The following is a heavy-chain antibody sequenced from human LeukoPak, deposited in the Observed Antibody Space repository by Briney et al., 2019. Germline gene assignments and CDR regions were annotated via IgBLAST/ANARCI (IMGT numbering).Heavy chain of an antibody. CDR2: ISGSGDGA. V-gene: IGHV3-23*01. D-gene: IGHD3-22*01. CDR1: GFTFGNYA. CDR3: AFANYDSSGYLDY. J-gene: IGHJ4*02. Sequence: GGSLRLSCTAAGFTFGNYAMTWVRQTPGERLEFVSGISGSGDGAFYRDSVRGRFTISRDNSKNTLYLQMNSLRAEDTAVYYCAFANYDSSGYLDYWGQGTLVTVSS.